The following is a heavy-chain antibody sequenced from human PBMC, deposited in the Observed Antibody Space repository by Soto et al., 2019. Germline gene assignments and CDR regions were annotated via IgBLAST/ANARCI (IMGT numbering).Heavy chain of an antibody. CDR3: ARVWWFGEKEYFQN. D-gene: IGHD2-21*01. Sequence: SGPTLVNPTQTLTLTCTISGFSLSTDGMCVSWIRQPPGKALEWLARIDWNDDKYYSTSLKTRLTISKDTPKNQAVLTMTKLDPADTATYYCARVWWFGEKEYFQNWGQGTLVTV. V-gene: IGHV2-70*11. CDR2: IDWNDDK. J-gene: IGHJ1*01. CDR1: GFSLSTDGMC.